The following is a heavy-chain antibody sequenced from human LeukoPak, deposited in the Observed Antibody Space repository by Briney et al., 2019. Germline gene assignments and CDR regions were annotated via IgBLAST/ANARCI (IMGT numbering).Heavy chain of an antibody. CDR1: GGSFSGYY. CDR2: INHSGST. D-gene: IGHD1-20*01. V-gene: IGHV4-34*01. J-gene: IGHJ4*02. Sequence: PSETLSLTCAVYGGSFSGYYWTWIRQPPGKGLEWIGEINHSGSTNYNPSLTSRVTISVDTSKNQFSLKLSSVTAPDTAVYYCARGSGITGTTGDYWGQGTLVTVSS. CDR3: ARGSGITGTTGDY.